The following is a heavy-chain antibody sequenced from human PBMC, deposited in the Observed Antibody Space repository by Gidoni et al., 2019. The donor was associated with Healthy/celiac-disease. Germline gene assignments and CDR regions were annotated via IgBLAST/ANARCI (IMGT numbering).Heavy chain of an antibody. J-gene: IGHJ4*02. CDR2: SYSGGST. V-gene: IGHV3-66*02. CDR3: LLRYCSGGSCYFDD. Sequence: EVQLVESGGGLVQQGGSLRLACAASGFTVSSNYMSWVRQAPGKGVEWVSVSYSGGSTYYADSVKGRFTISRDNSKNTLYLQMNSLRAEDTAVYYCLLRYCSGGSCYFDDWGQGTLVTVSS. D-gene: IGHD2-15*01. CDR1: GFTVSSNY.